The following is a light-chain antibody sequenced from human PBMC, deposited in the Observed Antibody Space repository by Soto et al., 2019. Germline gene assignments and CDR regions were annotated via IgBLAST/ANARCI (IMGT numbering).Light chain of an antibody. J-gene: IGKJ4*01. Sequence: DIRMTQFPSTLSASVGDRVTITCRASQSISTWLAWYQQRPGKAPKLLIYDASSLERGVPSRFSGSGSGTEFSLTISSLQPEDFATYFCQQFKSYSLTFGGGTKVEIK. CDR2: DAS. V-gene: IGKV1-5*01. CDR1: QSISTW. CDR3: QQFKSYSLT.